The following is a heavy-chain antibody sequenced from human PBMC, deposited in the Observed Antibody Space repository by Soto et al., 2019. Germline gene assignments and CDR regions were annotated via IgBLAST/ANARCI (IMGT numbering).Heavy chain of an antibody. J-gene: IGHJ3*02. D-gene: IGHD2-15*01. CDR2: IYYSGST. CDR1: GGSISSYY. CDR3: ARAKRSTLYCSGGSCWNAFDI. Sequence: QVQLQESGPGLVKPSETLSLTCTVSGGSISSYYWSWIRQPPGKGLEWIGYIYYSGSTNYNPSLKGRVSISVDTSKNQFSLKLSSVTAADTAVYYCARAKRSTLYCSGGSCWNAFDIWGQGTMVTVSS. V-gene: IGHV4-59*01.